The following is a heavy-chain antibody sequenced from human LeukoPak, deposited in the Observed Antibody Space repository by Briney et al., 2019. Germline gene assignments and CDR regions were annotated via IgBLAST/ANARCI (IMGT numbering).Heavy chain of an antibody. D-gene: IGHD6-13*01. CDR2: IRYDGSDK. CDR1: GFTFSSYG. J-gene: IGHJ4*02. CDR3: AKDRDSSRYYFDY. Sequence: GGSLRLSCAASGFTFSSYGMHWVRQAPGKGLEWVAFIRYDGSDKYYADSVKGRFTISRDNSKDTLYLQMNSLRAEDTAVYYCAKDRDSSRYYFDYWSQGTLVTVSS. V-gene: IGHV3-30*02.